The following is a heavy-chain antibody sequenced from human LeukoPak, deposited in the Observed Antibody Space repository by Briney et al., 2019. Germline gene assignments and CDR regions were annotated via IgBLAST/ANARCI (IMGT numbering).Heavy chain of an antibody. J-gene: IGHJ4*02. CDR1: GFTFSSSA. V-gene: IGHV3-23*01. CDR2: IGNTGSSK. Sequence: GGSLRLSCAASGFTFSSSAMSWVRQAPGKGLEWVSTIGNTGSSKYYADSVTGRFTISRDNSKNTLDLQMNSLRAEDTAAYYCAKHLFGGSGSGLDYWGQGILVTVST. CDR3: AKHLFGGSGSGLDY. D-gene: IGHD3-10*01.